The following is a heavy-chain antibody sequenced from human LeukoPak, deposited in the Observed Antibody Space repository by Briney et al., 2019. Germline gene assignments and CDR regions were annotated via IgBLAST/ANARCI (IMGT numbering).Heavy chain of an antibody. V-gene: IGHV4-39*07. Sequence: SETLSLTCTVSGGSIISSDYHWGWVRQPPGKGLEWIGTISYSGNTDCNPSLRSRVTISVDTSKNQFSLKLSSVTTADTAVYYCARVTTVTTANDAFDIWGQGTMVTVSS. CDR2: ISYSGNT. CDR1: GGSIISSDYH. J-gene: IGHJ3*02. D-gene: IGHD4-17*01. CDR3: ARVTTVTTANDAFDI.